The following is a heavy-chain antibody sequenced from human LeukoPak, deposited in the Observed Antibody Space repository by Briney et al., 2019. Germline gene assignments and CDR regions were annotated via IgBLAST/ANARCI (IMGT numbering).Heavy chain of an antibody. D-gene: IGHD2-2*01. V-gene: IGHV4-39*01. J-gene: IGHJ5*02. CDR2: IYYSGST. CDR3: ARQDIVVVPAAPGGNWFDP. CDR1: GGSISSYY. Sequence: PSETLSLTCTVSGGSISSYYWSWIRQPPGKGLEWIGSIYYSGSTYYNPSLKSRVTISVDTSKNQFSLKLSSVTAADTAVYYCARQDIVVVPAAPGGNWFDPWGQGTLVTVSS.